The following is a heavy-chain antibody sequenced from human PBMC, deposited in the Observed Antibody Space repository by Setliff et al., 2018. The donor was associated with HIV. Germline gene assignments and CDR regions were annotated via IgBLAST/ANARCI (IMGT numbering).Heavy chain of an antibody. CDR1: GFSLNIAW. D-gene: IGHD2-21*02. CDR3: ATDNCGGDCYLNY. Sequence: EGSMRLSCAASGFSLNIAWMNWVRQAPGKGLEWIGRIKNKAAGETTEYAALVKDRFIISRDDSKNMLYLQLNSLKTEDTALYYCATDNCGGDCYLNYWGLGTLVTVSS. J-gene: IGHJ4*02. V-gene: IGHV3-15*07. CDR2: IKNKAAGETT.